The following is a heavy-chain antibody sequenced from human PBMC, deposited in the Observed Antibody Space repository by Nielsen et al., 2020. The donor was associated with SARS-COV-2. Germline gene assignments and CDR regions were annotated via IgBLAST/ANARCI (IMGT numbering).Heavy chain of an antibody. D-gene: IGHD6-19*01. CDR3: AREGSGWYGYYFDY. CDR2: ISSSGSTI. CDR1: GFTFSSYE. V-gene: IGHV3-48*03. J-gene: IGHJ4*02. Sequence: GESLKISCAASGFTFSSYEMNWVRQAPGKGLEWVSYISSSGSTIYYADSVKGRFTISRDNAKNSLYLQMNSLRAEDTAVYYCAREGSGWYGYYFDYWGQRTLVTVSS.